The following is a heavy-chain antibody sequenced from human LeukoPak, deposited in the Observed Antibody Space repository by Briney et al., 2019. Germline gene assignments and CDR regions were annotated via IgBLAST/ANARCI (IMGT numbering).Heavy chain of an antibody. CDR1: GFTFSSYS. Sequence: GGSLRLSCAASGFTFSSYSMNWVRQAPGKGLEWVSSISSSSCYIYYADSVKGRFTISRDNAKNSLYLQMNSLRAEDTAVYYCASSSIAARRAFDYWGQGTLVTVSS. V-gene: IGHV3-21*01. J-gene: IGHJ4*02. CDR2: ISSSSCYI. D-gene: IGHD6-6*01. CDR3: ASSSIAARRAFDY.